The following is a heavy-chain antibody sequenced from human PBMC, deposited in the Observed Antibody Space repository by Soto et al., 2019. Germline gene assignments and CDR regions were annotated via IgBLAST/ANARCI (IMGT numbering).Heavy chain of an antibody. CDR2: ISSSSSYI. J-gene: IGHJ6*03. V-gene: IGHV3-21*01. CDR1: GFTFSSYS. Sequence: GGSLRLSCAASGFTFSSYSMNWVRQAPGKGLEWVSSISSSSSYIYYADSVKGRFTISRDNAKNSLYLQMNSLRAEDTAVYYCARDWGESAITIFGVVTDYYYMDVWGKGTTVTVSS. CDR3: ARDWGESAITIFGVVTDYYYMDV. D-gene: IGHD3-3*01.